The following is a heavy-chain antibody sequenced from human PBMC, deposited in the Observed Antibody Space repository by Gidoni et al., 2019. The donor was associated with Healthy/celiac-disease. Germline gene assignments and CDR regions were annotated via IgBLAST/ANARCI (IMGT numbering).Heavy chain of an antibody. J-gene: IGHJ4*02. D-gene: IGHD3-3*01. CDR3: ATLGSWSGPRLGLKAIDY. CDR2: ISGSGGST. V-gene: IGHV3-23*04. CDR1: GFTFSSYA. Sequence: EVQLVESGVGLVQPGGSLRLSCAASGFTFSSYALSWVRQAPGKGLEWVSAISGSGGSTYYADSVKGRFTISRDNSKNTLYLQMNSLRAEDTAVYYCATLGSWSGPRLGLKAIDYWGQGTLVTVSS.